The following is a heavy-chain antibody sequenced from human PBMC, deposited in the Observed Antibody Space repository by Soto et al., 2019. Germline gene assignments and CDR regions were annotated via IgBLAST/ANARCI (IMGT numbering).Heavy chain of an antibody. D-gene: IGHD2-15*01. CDR1: GGSISSGDYY. V-gene: IGHV4-30-4*01. Sequence: PSETLSLTCTVSGGSISSGDYYWSWIRQPPGKGLEWIGYLYYSGSTYYNPSLKSRLSISVDTSKNQFSLKLSSVTAADTAVYYCARVKESSCFDYWGQGTLVTVS. CDR3: ARVKESSCFDY. J-gene: IGHJ4*02. CDR2: LYYSGST.